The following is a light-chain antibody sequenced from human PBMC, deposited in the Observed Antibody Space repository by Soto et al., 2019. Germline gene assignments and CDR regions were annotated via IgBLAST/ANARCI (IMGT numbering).Light chain of an antibody. CDR3: SSYTGRNTYV. V-gene: IGLV2-8*01. CDR1: SSDIGAHNF. J-gene: IGLJ1*01. CDR2: DVD. Sequence: QSVLTQPPSASGSPGQSVTISCTGTSSDIGAHNFVSWYQQHPGKAPKLMIHDVDQRPSGVPDRFSGSKSGNTASLTVSGLQAEDEADYYCSSYTGRNTYVLGYGTKVTV.